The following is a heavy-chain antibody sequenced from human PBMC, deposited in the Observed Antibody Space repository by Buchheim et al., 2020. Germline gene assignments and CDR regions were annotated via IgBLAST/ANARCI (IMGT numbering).Heavy chain of an antibody. Sequence: EVQLVESGGGLVQPGGSLRLSCAASGFTFSSYEMNWVRQAPGKGLEWVSYISSSGSTIYYADSVKGRFTISRDNAKNSLYLPMNSLRAEDTAVYYCARDEGYSYGWVSADYYYYGMDVWGQGTT. J-gene: IGHJ6*02. CDR2: ISSSGSTI. V-gene: IGHV3-48*03. CDR3: ARDEGYSYGWVSADYYYYGMDV. D-gene: IGHD5-18*01. CDR1: GFTFSSYE.